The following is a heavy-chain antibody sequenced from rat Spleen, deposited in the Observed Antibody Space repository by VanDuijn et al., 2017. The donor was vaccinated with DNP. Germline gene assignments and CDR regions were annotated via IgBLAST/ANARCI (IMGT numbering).Heavy chain of an antibody. J-gene: IGHJ3*01. CDR1: GFIFSNYW. CDR2: ITNTGDGS. Sequence: EVQLVESGGGPVQPGRSLKLSCVASGFIFSNYWMTWIRQAPGKGLEWVASITNTGDGSYYSDSVKGRFSLSRDNAKSTLYLQMNSLRSEDTATYYCTSSAEPLFAYWGQGTLVTVSS. D-gene: IGHD3-1*01. V-gene: IGHV5-31*01. CDR3: TSSAEPLFAY.